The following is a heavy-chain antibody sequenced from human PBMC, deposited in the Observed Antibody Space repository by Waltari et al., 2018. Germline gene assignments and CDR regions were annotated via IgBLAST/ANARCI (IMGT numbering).Heavy chain of an antibody. Sequence: EVQLVQSGAEVKKPGATVKISCKVSGYTFTDYYMHWVQQAPGKGLEWMGLFDPEDGETIYAGKFQVRVTITSDTSTDTAYMELRSLRSEDTAVYYCATPSGSYAFYYYYGMDVWGQGTTVTVSS. CDR3: ATPSGSYAFYYYYGMDV. V-gene: IGHV1-69-2*01. J-gene: IGHJ6*02. D-gene: IGHD1-26*01. CDR1: GYTFTDYY. CDR2: FDPEDGET.